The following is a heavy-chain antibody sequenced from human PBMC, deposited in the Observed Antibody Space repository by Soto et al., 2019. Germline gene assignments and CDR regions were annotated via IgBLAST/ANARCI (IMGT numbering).Heavy chain of an antibody. Sequence: GGSLRLSCAASGFTYISYAMSWVRQAAGKGLEWVSAISGSGGSTYYADSVKGRFTISRDNSKNTLYLQMNSLRAEDTAVYYCAKDPPTYYDILTGYESFAYWGQGTLVTVCS. J-gene: IGHJ4*02. V-gene: IGHV3-23*01. CDR3: AKDPPTYYDILTGYESFAY. D-gene: IGHD3-9*01. CDR2: ISGSGGST. CDR1: GFTYISYA.